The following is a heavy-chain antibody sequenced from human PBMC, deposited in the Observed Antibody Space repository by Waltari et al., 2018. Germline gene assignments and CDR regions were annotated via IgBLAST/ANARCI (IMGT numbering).Heavy chain of an antibody. J-gene: IGHJ4*02. Sequence: QVQLVQSGAEVKKPGSSVKVSCKASGGNFSSYAISWVRQAPGQGLEWMGGSIPIFGTANYAQKSQGRVTITTDKSTSTAYMELSSLRSEDTAVYYCASQYYDFWSGYYYWGQGTLVTVSS. D-gene: IGHD3-3*01. CDR1: GGNFSSYA. CDR3: ASQYYDFWSGYYY. V-gene: IGHV1-69*05. CDR2: SIPIFGTA.